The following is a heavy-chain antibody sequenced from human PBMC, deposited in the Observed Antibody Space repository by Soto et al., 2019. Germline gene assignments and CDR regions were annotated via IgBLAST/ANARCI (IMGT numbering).Heavy chain of an antibody. V-gene: IGHV2-26*04. CDR3: ASTYSTSWYWFDP. CDR2: IFSNDEK. D-gene: IGHD6-13*01. Sequence: QVTVKESGPVLVKPTETLTLTCTVSGFSLSNAGLGVSWIRQPPGKALEWLAHIFSNDEKSYSTSLKSRLTISXEXXQHQGVLIITTLDPVDTATYYCASTYSTSWYWFDPWGQGTLVTVSS. J-gene: IGHJ5*02. CDR1: GFSLSNAGLG.